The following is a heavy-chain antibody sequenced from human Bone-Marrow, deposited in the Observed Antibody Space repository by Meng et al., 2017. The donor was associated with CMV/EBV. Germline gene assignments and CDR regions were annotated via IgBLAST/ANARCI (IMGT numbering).Heavy chain of an antibody. J-gene: IGHJ5*02. CDR1: GFTFSSYW. V-gene: IGHV3-7*01. CDR3: ARDRSWADYGWFDP. CDR2: IKQDGSEK. Sequence: GGSLRLSCAASGFTFSSYWMSWVRQAPGKGLEWVANIKQDGSEKYYVDSVKGRFTISRDNAKNSLYLQMNSLRAEDTAVYYCARDRSWADYGWFDPWGQGTLVTVSS. D-gene: IGHD3-16*01.